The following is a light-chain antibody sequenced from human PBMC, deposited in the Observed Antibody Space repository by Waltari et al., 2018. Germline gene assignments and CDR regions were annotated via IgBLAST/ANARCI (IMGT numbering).Light chain of an antibody. J-gene: IGLJ1*01. V-gene: IGLV1-40*01. Sequence: QSVLPQPPSVSGAPGQRVTISCTGRSSNSGSYYNVHWYQHLPGSAPKVLIYANNNRPSGLPDRFSGSKSGASASLAITGLQAEDEADYYCQSFDSSLDGYVFGTGTKVTVL. CDR1: SSNSGSYYN. CDR3: QSFDSSLDGYV. CDR2: ANN.